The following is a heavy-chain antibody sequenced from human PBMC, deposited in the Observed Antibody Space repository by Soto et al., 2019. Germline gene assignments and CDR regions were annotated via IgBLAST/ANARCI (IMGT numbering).Heavy chain of an antibody. J-gene: IGHJ4*02. CDR2: INHSGST. D-gene: IGHD6-13*01. Sequence: SETLSLTCAVYGGSFSGYYWSWIRQPPGKGLEWIGEINHSGSTNYNPSLKSRVTISVDTSKNQFSLKLSSVTAADTAVYYCARGRQQLATADPFDYWGQGTLVTVSS. V-gene: IGHV4-34*01. CDR3: ARGRQQLATADPFDY. CDR1: GGSFSGYY.